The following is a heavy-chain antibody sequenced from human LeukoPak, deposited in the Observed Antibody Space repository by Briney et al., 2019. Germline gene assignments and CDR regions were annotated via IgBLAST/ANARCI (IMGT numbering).Heavy chain of an antibody. D-gene: IGHD1-14*01. Sequence: GASVRVSCTSSGYILTNYAITWVRQAPGQGLEWTGWISAYNGNTDYAQKFQGRVTMTTDTSTRTAYMDLRSLRSDDTAVYYCARGRLGVSGYKDYFDYWGQGTLVTVSS. CDR2: ISAYNGNT. CDR1: GYILTNYA. J-gene: IGHJ4*02. CDR3: ARGRLGVSGYKDYFDY. V-gene: IGHV1-18*01.